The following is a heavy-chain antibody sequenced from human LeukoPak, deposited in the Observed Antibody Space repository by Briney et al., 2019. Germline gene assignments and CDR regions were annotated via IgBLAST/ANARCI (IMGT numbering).Heavy chain of an antibody. J-gene: IGHJ6*03. CDR2: IIPIFGTA. CDR1: GGTFSSYA. V-gene: IGHV1-69*13. D-gene: IGHD6-19*01. Sequence: SVKVSCKDSGGTFSSYAISWLRQAPGQGLEWMGGIIPIFGTANYAQKFQGRVTITADESTSTAYMELSSLRSEDTAVYYCARDRGSSGWEPRYYYYYMDVWGKGTTVTVSS. CDR3: ARDRGSSGWEPRYYYYYMDV.